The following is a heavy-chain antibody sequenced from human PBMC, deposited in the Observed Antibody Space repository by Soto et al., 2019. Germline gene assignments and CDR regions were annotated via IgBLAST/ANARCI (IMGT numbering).Heavy chain of an antibody. CDR3: ARSRTRRPDAFDI. CDR1: GGTFSSYA. V-gene: IGHV1-69*13. J-gene: IGHJ3*02. Sequence: GASVKVSCKASGGTFSSYAISWVRQAPGQGLEWMGGIIPIFGTANYAQKFQGRVTITADESTSTAYMELNSLRAEDTAVYYCARSRTRRPDAFDIWGQGTMVTVSS. CDR2: IIPIFGTA.